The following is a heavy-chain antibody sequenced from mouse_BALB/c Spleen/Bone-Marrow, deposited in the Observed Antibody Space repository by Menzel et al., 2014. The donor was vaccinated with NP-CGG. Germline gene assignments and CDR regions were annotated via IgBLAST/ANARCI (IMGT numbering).Heavy chain of an antibody. Sequence: VQLQQSGAELVKPGASVKLSCKASGYTFTGYWMHWVKQRPGQGLEWIGEINPSNGRTNYNEKFKNMATLTVDKSSSTAYLQLSSLTSEDSAVFYCARLIYGSSYIVDLWGQGTSVTVSS. CDR2: INPSNGRT. D-gene: IGHD1-1*01. CDR1: GYTFTGYW. V-gene: IGHV1S81*02. J-gene: IGHJ4*01. CDR3: ARLIYGSSYIVDL.